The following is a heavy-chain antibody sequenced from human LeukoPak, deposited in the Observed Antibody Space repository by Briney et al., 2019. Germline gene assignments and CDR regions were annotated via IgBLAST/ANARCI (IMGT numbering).Heavy chain of an antibody. CDR1: GFTFSHYS. V-gene: IGHV3-53*01. Sequence: GGSLRLSCAASGFTFSHYSMNWVRQAPGKGLEWVSFIYSDNTHYSDSVKGRFTISRDNSKNTLYLQMNSLRAEDTAVYYCARRAGAYSHPYDYWGQGTLVIVSS. D-gene: IGHD4/OR15-4a*01. CDR2: IYSDNT. J-gene: IGHJ4*02. CDR3: ARRAGAYSHPYDY.